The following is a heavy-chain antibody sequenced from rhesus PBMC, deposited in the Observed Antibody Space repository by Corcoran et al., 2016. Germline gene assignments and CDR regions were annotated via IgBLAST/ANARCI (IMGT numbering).Heavy chain of an antibody. V-gene: IGHV4-122*02. CDR2: IPYSGTP. Sequence: QVQLQESGPGLVKPSETLSLTCAVSGYSISSGYYYWSGIRQAPGTGLEWMGYIPYSGTPTDTPSLKSRLTSSRVTSTNRFSLQLSSVTAADTAVYYCARDPHDPYNFWSVYYFDWWGQGVLVTVSS. CDR3: ARDPHDPYNFWSVYYFDW. J-gene: IGHJ4*01. D-gene: IGHD3-3*01. CDR1: GYSISSGYYY.